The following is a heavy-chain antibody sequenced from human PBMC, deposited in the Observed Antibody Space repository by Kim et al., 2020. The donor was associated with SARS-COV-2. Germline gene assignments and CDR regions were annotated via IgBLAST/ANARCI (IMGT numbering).Heavy chain of an antibody. CDR3: ARDRRVRDFDY. Sequence: NIYSSDSVKGRFTTSRDNAQNSLYLKMNSLRDEDTAMYYCARDRRVRDFDYWGQGTVVTVSS. V-gene: IGHV3-48*02. J-gene: IGHJ4*02. D-gene: IGHD3-10*01. CDR2: NI.